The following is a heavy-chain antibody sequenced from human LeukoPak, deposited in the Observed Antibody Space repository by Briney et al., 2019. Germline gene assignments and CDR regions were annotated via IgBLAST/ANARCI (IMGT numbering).Heavy chain of an antibody. CDR2: ISSSTSTI. CDR1: GFTFSSYS. D-gene: IGHD3-10*01. CDR3: ARDTHYYGSGSPAFDI. V-gene: IGHV3-48*01. J-gene: IGHJ3*02. Sequence: GGSLRLSCAASGFTFSSYSMNWVRQAPGKGLEWVSYISSSTSTIYYADSVKGRFTISRDNAKNALYLQMNSLRAEDTAMYYCARDTHYYGSGSPAFDIWGQGTMVTVSS.